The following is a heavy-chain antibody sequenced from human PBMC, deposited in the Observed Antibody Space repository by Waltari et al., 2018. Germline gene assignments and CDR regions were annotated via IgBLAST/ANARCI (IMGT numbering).Heavy chain of an antibody. CDR1: GFPFSAHT. Sequence: EVQLVESGGGLVKPGGSLRLSCAASGFPFSAHTLTWVRQAPGKGLEWVSSISSSSSYIYYADSVKGRFTISRDNAKNSLYLQMNSLRAEDTAVYYCARDERYYFDYWGQGTLVTVSS. J-gene: IGHJ4*02. CDR2: ISSSSSYI. CDR3: ARDERYYFDY. V-gene: IGHV3-21*03.